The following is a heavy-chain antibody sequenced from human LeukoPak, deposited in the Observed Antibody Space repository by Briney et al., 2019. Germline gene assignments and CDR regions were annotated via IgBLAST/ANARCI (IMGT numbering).Heavy chain of an antibody. CDR2: ISYDGSNK. CDR3: AKDLRPSPSPVLYDWFDP. D-gene: IGHD2/OR15-2a*01. CDR1: GFTFSSYG. Sequence: PGRSLRLSCAASGFTFSSYGMHWVRQAPGKGLEWVAVISYDGSNKYYADSVKGRFTISRDNSKNTLYLQMNSQRAEDTAVYYCAKDLRPSPSPVLYDWFDPWGQGTLVTVSS. V-gene: IGHV3-30*18. J-gene: IGHJ5*02.